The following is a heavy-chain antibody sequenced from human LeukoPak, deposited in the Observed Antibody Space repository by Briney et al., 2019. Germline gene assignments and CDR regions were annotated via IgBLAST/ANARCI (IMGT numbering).Heavy chain of an antibody. CDR2: IYTSGST. D-gene: IGHD3-22*01. J-gene: IGHJ3*02. V-gene: IGHV4-61*02. CDR3: ARSGDYYDSSGYYSGAFDI. Sequence: SETLSLTCTVSGNSISSGDNYWSWIRQPAGKGLEWIGRIYTSGSTNYNPSLKSRVTISVDTSKKQFSLKLSSVTAADTAVYYCARSGDYYDSSGYYSGAFDIWGQGTMVTVSS. CDR1: GNSISSGDNY.